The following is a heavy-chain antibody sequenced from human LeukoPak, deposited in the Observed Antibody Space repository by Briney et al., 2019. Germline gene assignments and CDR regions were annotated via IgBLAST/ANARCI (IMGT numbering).Heavy chain of an antibody. Sequence: ASVKVSCKASGCTFTGYYMHWVRQAPGQGLEWMGWINPNSGGTNYAQEFQGRVTMTRDTSISTAYMELSRLRSDDTAVYYCARGGGYSPDNWFDPWGQGTLVTVSS. CDR2: INPNSGGT. J-gene: IGHJ5*02. CDR1: GCTFTGYY. D-gene: IGHD3-22*01. V-gene: IGHV1-2*02. CDR3: ARGGGYSPDNWFDP.